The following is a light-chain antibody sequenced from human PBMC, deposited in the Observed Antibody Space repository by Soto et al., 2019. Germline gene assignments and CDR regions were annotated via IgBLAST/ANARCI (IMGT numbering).Light chain of an antibody. Sequence: DIHMTQSPSTLSASVGDRVTITCRASQSISIWLAWYQQKPGKAPNLLIYKTSSLENGGPSRFSGSGSGTEFTLTISSLQPDDFATYYCQDGNAYSWTFGQGTKVEVK. CDR2: KTS. J-gene: IGKJ1*01. V-gene: IGKV1-5*03. CDR3: QDGNAYSWT. CDR1: QSISIW.